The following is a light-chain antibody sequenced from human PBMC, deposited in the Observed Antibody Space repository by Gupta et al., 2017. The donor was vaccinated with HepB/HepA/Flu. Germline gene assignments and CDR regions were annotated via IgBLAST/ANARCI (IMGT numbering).Light chain of an antibody. J-gene: IGLJ1*01. CDR3: ATWDDSRSGLYV. V-gene: IGLV1-47*01. Sequence: QSVLTQPPSASGTPGQGISVSCAGGRSTVGANHVSWYQQLPGTAPKLLIHKTNQRPSGVPDRFSGSKSGTSASLAISGLRSEDEADYYCATWDDSRSGLYVFGTGTKVTVV. CDR2: KTN. CDR1: RSTVGANH.